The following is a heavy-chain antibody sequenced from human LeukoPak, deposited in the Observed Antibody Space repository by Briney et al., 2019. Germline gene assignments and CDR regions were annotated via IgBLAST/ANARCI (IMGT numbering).Heavy chain of an antibody. V-gene: IGHV3-21*01. J-gene: IGHJ4*02. Sequence: GGSLRLSCAASGFTFSSYSMNGVRQAPGKGLVWVSSISSSSRYKYYADAVKGRFTISGDNAENSLYLPVKSGRSEERAVYLFAGGIAVAGRAIAYYFDYWGQGTLVTVSS. CDR3: AGGIAVAGRAIAYYFDY. D-gene: IGHD6-19*01. CDR1: GFTFSSYS. CDR2: ISSSSRYK.